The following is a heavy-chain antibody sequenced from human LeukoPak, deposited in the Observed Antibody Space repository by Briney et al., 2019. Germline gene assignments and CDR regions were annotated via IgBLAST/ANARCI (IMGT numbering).Heavy chain of an antibody. CDR2: IRYDGSNK. D-gene: IGHD3-10*01. V-gene: IGHV3-30*02. CDR3: AKDREYYFDY. Sequence: PGGSLRLSCAASGFTFCSYGMHWVRQAPGKGLEWVAFIRYDGSNKYYADSVKGRFTISRDNSKNTLYLQMNSLRAEDTAVYYCAKDREYYFDYWGQGTLVTVSS. J-gene: IGHJ4*02. CDR1: GFTFCSYG.